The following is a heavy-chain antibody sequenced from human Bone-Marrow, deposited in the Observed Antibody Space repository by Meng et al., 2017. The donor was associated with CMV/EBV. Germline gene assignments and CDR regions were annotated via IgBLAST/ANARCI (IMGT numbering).Heavy chain of an antibody. V-gene: IGHV3-21*01. Sequence: GESLKISCAASGFSFSTYSMNWVRQAPGKRLKWVSSISGSGKYIFNADSVKGRFTISRDNAKNSLFLQMNSLRAEDTGVYYCARDLFLGFCSDSQCRSWFDPWGQGTLVTVSS. J-gene: IGHJ5*02. CDR2: ISGSGKYI. CDR3: ARDLFLGFCSDSQCRSWFDP. CDR1: GFSFSTYS. D-gene: IGHD2-15*01.